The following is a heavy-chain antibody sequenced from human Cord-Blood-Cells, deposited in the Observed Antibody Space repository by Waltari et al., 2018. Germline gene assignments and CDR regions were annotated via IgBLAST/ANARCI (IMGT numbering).Heavy chain of an antibody. CDR1: GGSISSYY. CDR3: ARDRSSSGDNWFDP. CDR2: IYYSGST. Sequence: QVQLQESGPGLVQPSETLSLTCTVSGGSISSYYWSWIRQPPGKGLEWIGYIYYSGSTNYNPSLKSRVTISVDTSKNQFSLKLSSVTAADMAVYYCARDRSSSGDNWFDPWGQGTLVTVSS. D-gene: IGHD6-6*01. V-gene: IGHV4-59*01. J-gene: IGHJ5*02.